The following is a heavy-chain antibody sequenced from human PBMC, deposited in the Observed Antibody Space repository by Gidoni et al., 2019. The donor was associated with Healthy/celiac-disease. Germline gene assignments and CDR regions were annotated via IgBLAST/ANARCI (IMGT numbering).Heavy chain of an antibody. CDR1: GFTFSSYR. V-gene: IGHV3-21*01. CDR3: ARAEAYSSSWYSEDHYYYYGMDV. Sequence: EVQLVESGGGLVKPGGSLRLSCAASGFTFSSYRMNWVRQAPGKGLEWVSSISSSSSYIYYADSVKGRFTISRDNAKNSLYLQMNSLRAEDTAVYYCARAEAYSSSWYSEDHYYYYGMDVWGQGTTVTVSS. D-gene: IGHD6-13*01. CDR2: ISSSSSYI. J-gene: IGHJ6*02.